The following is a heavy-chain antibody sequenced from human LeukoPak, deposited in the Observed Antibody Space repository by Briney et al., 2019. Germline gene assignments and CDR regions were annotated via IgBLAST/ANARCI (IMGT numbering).Heavy chain of an antibody. CDR2: IIPIFGTA. D-gene: IGHD6-19*01. CDR3: ARDGGRSGWYYFDY. V-gene: IGHV1-69*05. J-gene: IGHJ4*02. CDR1: GGTFSSYA. Sequence: ASVKVSCKASGGTFSSYAISWVRQAPGQGLEWMGGIIPIFGTANYAQKFQGRVTMTRDTSTSRVYVELSSLRSEDTAVYFCARDGGRSGWYYFDYWGQGTLVTVSS.